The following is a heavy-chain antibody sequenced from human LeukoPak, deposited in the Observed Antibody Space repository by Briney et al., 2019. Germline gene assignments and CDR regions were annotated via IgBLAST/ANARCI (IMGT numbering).Heavy chain of an antibody. Sequence: ASVKVSCKASGYTFTSYYMHWVRQAPGQGLEWMGIISPSGGSTSYAQKFQGRVTMTRDTSTSTVYMELSSLRSEDTAVYYCAGELTKGGYFDYWGQGTLVTVSS. J-gene: IGHJ4*02. CDR2: ISPSGGST. CDR1: GYTFTSYY. V-gene: IGHV1-46*03. D-gene: IGHD1-1*01. CDR3: AGELTKGGYFDY.